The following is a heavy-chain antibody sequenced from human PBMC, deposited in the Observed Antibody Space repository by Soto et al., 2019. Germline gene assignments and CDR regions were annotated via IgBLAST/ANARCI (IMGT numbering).Heavy chain of an antibody. CDR3: ARDHGGSTWFVGIYYYFGVDV. CDR1: GFTFSNYG. V-gene: IGHV3-48*02. CDR2: IRCDSDTI. D-gene: IGHD6-13*01. Sequence: GGSLRLSCAASGFTFSNYGMHWVRQTPGKGLKRVTYIRCDSDTIYYADSVKGRFTISRDNAKNSLYLQMNSLRDEDTAVYYCARDHGGSTWFVGIYYYFGVDVWGQGTTVTSP. J-gene: IGHJ6*02.